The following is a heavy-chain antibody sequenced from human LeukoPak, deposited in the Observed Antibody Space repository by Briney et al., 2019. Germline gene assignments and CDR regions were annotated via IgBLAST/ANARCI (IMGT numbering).Heavy chain of an antibody. J-gene: IGHJ3*02. D-gene: IGHD3-22*01. CDR1: GGSISSYY. CDR3: ARATLARVVVIDVIVTDAFDI. Sequence: SETLSLTCTVSGGSISSYYWSWIRQPPGKGLEWIGYIYYSGSTNYNPSLKSRVTISVDTSKNQFSLKLSSVTAADTAVYYCARATLARVVVIDVIVTDAFDIWGQGTMVTVSS. CDR2: IYYSGST. V-gene: IGHV4-59*01.